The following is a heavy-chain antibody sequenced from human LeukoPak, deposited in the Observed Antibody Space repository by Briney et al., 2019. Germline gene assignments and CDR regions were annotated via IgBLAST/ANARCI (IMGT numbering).Heavy chain of an antibody. D-gene: IGHD3-22*01. V-gene: IGHV3-64*01. CDR3: ARWRHSIGYYYDD. J-gene: IGHJ4*02. CDR2: ISSNGGST. CDR1: GFTFSSYT. Sequence: PGGSLRLSCAASGFTFSSYTMHWVRQAPGKGLEYVSAISSNGGSTYYANSVKGRFTISRDNSKNTLYLQMGSLRAEDMAVYYCARWRHSIGYYYDDWREGTLVTVSS.